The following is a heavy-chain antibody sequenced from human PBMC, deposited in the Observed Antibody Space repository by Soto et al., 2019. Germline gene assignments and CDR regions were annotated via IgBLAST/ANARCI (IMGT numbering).Heavy chain of an antibody. Sequence: EVQLVESGGGLVQPGRSLTLSCAASGFTVDDYAMHWVRQAPGKGLEWVSGISWNSDTIGYADSVRGRFTISRDNAENSLYLQMNSLGAEDTALYYCAKDKGPRNCSTRNCFWVARGMDVWGQGTTVTVSS. J-gene: IGHJ6*02. CDR1: GFTVDDYA. CDR2: ISWNSDTI. CDR3: AKDKGPRNCSTRNCFWVARGMDV. D-gene: IGHD2-2*01. V-gene: IGHV3-9*01.